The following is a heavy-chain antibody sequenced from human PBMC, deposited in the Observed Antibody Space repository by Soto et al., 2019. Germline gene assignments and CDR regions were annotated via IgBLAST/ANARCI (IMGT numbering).Heavy chain of an antibody. J-gene: IGHJ4*02. CDR3: ARDRKDYPDI. D-gene: IGHD4-17*01. V-gene: IGHV4-31*03. CDR1: GASIRTGGYY. Sequence: PSETLSLTCTVSGASIRTGGYYWSWIRQRPVKGLEWIAYIFYTGSAYYNPSLESRLSISIDRSKNQFSLELRSVSVADTAVYYCARDRKDYPDIWGKGXRVTVYS. CDR2: IFYTGSA.